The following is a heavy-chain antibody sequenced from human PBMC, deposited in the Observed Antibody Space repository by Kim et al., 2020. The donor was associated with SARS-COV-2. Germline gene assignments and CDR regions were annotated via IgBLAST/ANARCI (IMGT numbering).Heavy chain of an antibody. Sequence: SETLSLTCAVYGVSFGGNYWNWIRQPPGKGLEWIGGINHSGGTNYSPSLKSRVTISVDTSTNHFSLRLSSVTAADTAAYYCASGYYMDAWGKGTTVTVSS. CDR1: GVSFGGNY. CDR3: ASGYYMDA. CDR2: INHSGGT. V-gene: IGHV4-34*01. J-gene: IGHJ6*03.